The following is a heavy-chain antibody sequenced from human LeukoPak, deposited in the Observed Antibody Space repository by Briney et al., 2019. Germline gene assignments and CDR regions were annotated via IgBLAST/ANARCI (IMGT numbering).Heavy chain of an antibody. J-gene: IGHJ5*02. CDR1: GFTFSGYW. V-gene: IGHV3-7*01. D-gene: IGHD2-2*01. CDR2: IRRDSSES. CDR3: AREGVFCVRNCISNSGARFDP. Sequence: GESLRPACAASGFTFSGYWMTWVRQPPGKGLEWVANIRRDSSESYYVDSVKGRFTISRDNAKNTVYLQMSSLRAEDTAVYYCAREGVFCVRNCISNSGARFDPWGQGTLVTVSS.